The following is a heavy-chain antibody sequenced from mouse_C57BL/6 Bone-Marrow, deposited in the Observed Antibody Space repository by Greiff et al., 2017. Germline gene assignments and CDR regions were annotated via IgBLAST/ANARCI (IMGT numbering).Heavy chain of an antibody. V-gene: IGHV1-69*01. D-gene: IGHD1-1*01. CDR2: IDPSDSYT. J-gene: IGHJ2*01. CDR1: GYTFTSYW. CDR3: ARTTTVVAGDY. Sequence: VQLQESGAELVMPGASVKLSCKASGYTFTSYWMHWVKQRPGQGLEWIGEIDPSDSYTNYNQKFKGKSTLTVDKSSSTAYMQLSSLTSEDSAVYYCARTTTVVAGDYWGQGTTLTVSS.